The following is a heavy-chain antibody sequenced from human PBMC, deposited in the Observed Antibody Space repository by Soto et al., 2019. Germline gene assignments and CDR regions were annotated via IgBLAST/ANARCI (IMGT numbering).Heavy chain of an antibody. D-gene: IGHD4-4*01. V-gene: IGHV5-51*01. CDR1: GYSFTTNW. Sequence: GESLKVSCQGSGYSFTTNWIAWVRRMPGKGLEWMGIIYPTDSNTRYSPSFQGQVTISVDKSISTAYLQWSSLKASDTAMYYCAGVGHFASTVIDYWAQGTLVTVSS. CDR3: AGVGHFASTVIDY. J-gene: IGHJ4*02. CDR2: IYPTDSNT.